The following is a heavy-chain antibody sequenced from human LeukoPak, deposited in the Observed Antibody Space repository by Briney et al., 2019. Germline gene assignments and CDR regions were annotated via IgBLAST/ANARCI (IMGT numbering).Heavy chain of an antibody. D-gene: IGHD2-15*01. CDR1: GGSISSYY. V-gene: IGHV4-4*07. Sequence: SETLSLTCTVSGGSISSYYWSWIRQPAGKGLEWIGRIYTSGSTNYNPSLKSRVTMSVDASKNQFSLKLSSVTAADTAVYYCARDSSYCSGGSCYSHYYYMDVWGKGTTVTVSS. CDR2: IYTSGST. J-gene: IGHJ6*03. CDR3: ARDSSYCSGGSCYSHYYYMDV.